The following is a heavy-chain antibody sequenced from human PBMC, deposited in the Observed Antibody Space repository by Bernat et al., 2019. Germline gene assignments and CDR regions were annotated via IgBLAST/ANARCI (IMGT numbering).Heavy chain of an antibody. CDR3: ARLDSWVRFDY. Sequence: EVQLLVSGGGLVQPGGSLRLSCAASGFSFSTFGMSWVRQAPGRGLEWVSDNGTTGGNTYYAASVRGRFTISRDNSKNRVFLQMDSLGGGDTAVDDCARLDSWVRFDYWGQGTLVTVSS. CDR1: GFSFSTFG. D-gene: IGHD3-16*01. CDR2: NGTTGGNT. V-gene: IGHV3-23*01. J-gene: IGHJ4*02.